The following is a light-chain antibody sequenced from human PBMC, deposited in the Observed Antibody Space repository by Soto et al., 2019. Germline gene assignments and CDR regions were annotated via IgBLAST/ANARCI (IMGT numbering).Light chain of an antibody. J-gene: IGKJ1*01. Sequence: EIVLTQSPATLSLSPGERATLSCRASQSVSTYLAWYQQTPGQAPRLLIYGASTRATGIPARFSGSGSGTEFTLTISSLQSEDFAVYYCQQYNNWPRTFGQGTKVDI. CDR1: QSVSTY. V-gene: IGKV3-15*01. CDR2: GAS. CDR3: QQYNNWPRT.